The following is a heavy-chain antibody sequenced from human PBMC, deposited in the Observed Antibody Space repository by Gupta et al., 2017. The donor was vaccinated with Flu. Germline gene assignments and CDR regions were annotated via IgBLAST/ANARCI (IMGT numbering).Heavy chain of an antibody. Sequence: EQVVDYASGLFKPGRSLKISCAASRFRCSNDGIHWVRQSPGRGPRGVFVISYDCSNEYYSDSVKGRFTISRDKSKNKLYLRMNSLRTEDTAVYYCAKDWKWNRNNYGMNVWGQGTTVTVSS. CDR3: AKDWKWNRNNYGMNV. CDR2: ISYDCSNE. J-gene: IGHJ6*02. CDR1: RFRCSNDG. V-gene: IGHV3-30*18. D-gene: IGHD5-24*01.